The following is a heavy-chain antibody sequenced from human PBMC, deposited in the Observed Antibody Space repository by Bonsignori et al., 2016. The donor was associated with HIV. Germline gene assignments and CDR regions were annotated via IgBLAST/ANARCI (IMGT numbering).Heavy chain of an antibody. J-gene: IGHJ6*04. V-gene: IGHV5-51*01. CDR3: ARHDTPRFLECSMDV. CDR1: GYDFVTSW. D-gene: IGHD3-3*01. Sequence: EVQLVQSGAEVKKPGESLKISCKGSGYDFVTSWIGWVRQMPGKGLEWMGIIYPRDSDTRYSPSLQGHVTISVDKSINTAYLHWSSLQASDTAIYYCARHDTPRFLECSMDVWGKGTTV. CDR2: IYPRDSDT.